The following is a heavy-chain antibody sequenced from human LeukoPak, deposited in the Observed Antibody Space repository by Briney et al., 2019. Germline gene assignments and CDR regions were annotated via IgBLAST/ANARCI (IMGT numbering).Heavy chain of an antibody. J-gene: IGHJ4*02. CDR3: AKDRQGSQSSGEDY. CDR1: GFTFSSYA. CDR2: ISYDGSNK. Sequence: PGGSLRLSCAASGFTFSSYAMHWVRQAPGKGLEWVAVISYDGSNKYYADSVKGRFTISRDNSNNTLYLQMNSLRAEDTAVYYCAKDRQGSQSSGEDYWGQGTLVTVSS. V-gene: IGHV3-30*04. D-gene: IGHD7-27*01.